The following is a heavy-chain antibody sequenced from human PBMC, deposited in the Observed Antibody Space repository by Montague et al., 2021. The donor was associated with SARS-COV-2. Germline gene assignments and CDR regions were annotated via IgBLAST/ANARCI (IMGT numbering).Heavy chain of an antibody. CDR1: GDSVAGQSVA. CDR2: TYYRSKWDS. J-gene: IGHJ3*02. V-gene: IGHV6-1*01. Sequence: CAISGDSVAGQSVAWDWNTHSPSRGLEWLGRTYYRSKWDSDYAESVKRRLVITPDTSKNQVSLQLNSVIPEDTAVYFCASSGITLTGLDAFDIWGQGTMVTVSS. D-gene: IGHD3-9*01. CDR3: ASSGITLTGLDAFDI.